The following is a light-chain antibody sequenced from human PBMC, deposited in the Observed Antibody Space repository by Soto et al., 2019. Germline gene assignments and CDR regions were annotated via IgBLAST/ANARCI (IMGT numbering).Light chain of an antibody. V-gene: IGLV2-11*01. CDR2: DVS. CDR3: CSYAGNGV. CDR1: SSDVGGYNY. J-gene: IGLJ2*01. Sequence: QSALTQPRSVSGSPGQSVTISCTGTSSDVGGYNYVSRYQQHPGKAPKLMIYDVSKRPSGVPDRFSGSKSGNTASLTISGLQAEDEADYYCCSYAGNGVFGGGTKLTVL.